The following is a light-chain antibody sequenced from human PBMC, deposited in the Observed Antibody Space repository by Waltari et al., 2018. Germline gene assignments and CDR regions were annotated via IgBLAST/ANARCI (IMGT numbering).Light chain of an antibody. CDR3: CSYAGRNIYV. V-gene: IGLV2-11*01. Sequence: QSALTQPRSVSGSPGQSVAISCSGTSSYVGGYNYFFWYQQPPGQAPKLMIYDFTKRPAGVPDRFSGSKSGNTASLTISGLQADDEADYYCCSYAGRNIYVFGTGTKVTVL. CDR1: SSYVGGYNY. J-gene: IGLJ1*01. CDR2: DFT.